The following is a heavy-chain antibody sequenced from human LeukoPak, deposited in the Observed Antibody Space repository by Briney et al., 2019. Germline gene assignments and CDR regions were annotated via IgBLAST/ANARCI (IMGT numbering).Heavy chain of an antibody. J-gene: IGHJ4*02. V-gene: IGHV3-53*04. CDR3: ARVDTVMAYYFDL. Sequence: GGSLRLSCAASGFTVSANCMTWVRQAPGKGLEWVSTIYSGGTTYYADSVMGRFTISRHNSRNTLYLQMNSLRAEDTAVYYCARVDTVMAYYFDLWGQGTLVTVSS. CDR1: GFTVSANC. D-gene: IGHD5-18*01. CDR2: IYSGGTT.